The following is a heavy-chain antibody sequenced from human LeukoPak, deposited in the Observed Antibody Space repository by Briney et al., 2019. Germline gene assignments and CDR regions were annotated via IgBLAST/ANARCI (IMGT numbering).Heavy chain of an antibody. Sequence: SETLSLTCTVSGGSISSGDYYWSWIRQPPGKGLEWIGFISYSGNTYYNPSLQSRVSVSVDTPKNHFSLKLTSVTAADTAVYYCARTASGTTYYFDYWGQGTLVTVSS. D-gene: IGHD1-1*01. V-gene: IGHV4-30-4*08. CDR3: ARTASGTTYYFDY. CDR2: ISYSGNT. J-gene: IGHJ4*02. CDR1: GGSISSGDYY.